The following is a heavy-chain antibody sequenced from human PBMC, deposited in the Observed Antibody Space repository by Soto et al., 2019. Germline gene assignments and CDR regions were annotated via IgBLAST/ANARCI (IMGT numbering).Heavy chain of an antibody. D-gene: IGHD2-15*01. J-gene: IGHJ3*02. CDR1: GFTFSSYS. CDR2: ISSSSSTI. V-gene: IGHV3-48*01. Sequence: GGSLRLSCAASGFTFSSYSMNWVRQAPGKGLEWVSYISSSSSTIYYADSVKGRFTISRDNAMNSLYLQMNSLRAEDTAVYYCARDPCSGGSCYPDAFDIWGQGTMVTVSS. CDR3: ARDPCSGGSCYPDAFDI.